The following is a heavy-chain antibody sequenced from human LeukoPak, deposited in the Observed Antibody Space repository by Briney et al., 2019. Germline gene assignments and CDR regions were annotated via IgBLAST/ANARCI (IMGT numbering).Heavy chain of an antibody. J-gene: IGHJ4*02. D-gene: IGHD3-10*01. V-gene: IGHV3-23*01. CDR2: ISGSGGST. CDR1: GFTFSSHA. Sequence: GGSLRLSCAASGFTFSSHAMSWVRQAPGKGLEWVSAISGSGGSTYYADSVKGRFTIPRDNSRNTLYLQMNSLRAEDTAVYYCAKGYGSGSYYSVDYWGQGTLVTVSS. CDR3: AKGYGSGSYYSVDY.